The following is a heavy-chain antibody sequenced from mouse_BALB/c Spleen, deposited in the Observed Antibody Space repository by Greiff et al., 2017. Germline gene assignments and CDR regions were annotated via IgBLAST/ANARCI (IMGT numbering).Heavy chain of an antibody. J-gene: IGHJ3*01. D-gene: IGHD2-14*01. CDR3: AKDYRYDDGFAY. CDR1: GYTFTDYN. CDR2: IYPYNGGT. Sequence: VQLKQSGPELVKPGASVKISCKASGYTFTDYNMHWVKQSHGKSLEWIGYIYPYNGGTGYNQKFKSKATLTVDNSSSTAYMELRSLTSEDSAVYYCAKDYRYDDGFAYWGQGTLVTVSA. V-gene: IGHV1S29*02.